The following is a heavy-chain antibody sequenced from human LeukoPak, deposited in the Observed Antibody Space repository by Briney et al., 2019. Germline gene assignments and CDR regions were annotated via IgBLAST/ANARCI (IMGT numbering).Heavy chain of an antibody. J-gene: IGHJ4*02. CDR1: GGSISSYY. V-gene: IGHV4-59*01. D-gene: IGHD3-3*01. CDR3: ARGVFGVVIIGDYFALDH. CDR2: IYYSGST. Sequence: PSETLSLTCTVSGGSISSYYWSWIRRPPGKGLEWIGYIYYSGSTNYNPSLKSRVTISVDTSKNQFSLKLSSVTAADTAVYYCARGVFGVVIIGDYFALDHWGQGTLVTVSS.